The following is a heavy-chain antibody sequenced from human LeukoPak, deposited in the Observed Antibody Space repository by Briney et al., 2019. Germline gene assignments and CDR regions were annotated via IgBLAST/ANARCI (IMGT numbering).Heavy chain of an antibody. CDR1: GFTVSSSY. D-gene: IGHD3-16*01. CDR3: AKDPWGGY. Sequence: PGGSLRPSCAASGFTVSSSYMSWVRQAPGKGLEWVAVISYDGSNKYYADSVKGRFTISRDNSKNTLYLQMNSLRAEDTAVYYCAKDPWGGYWGQGTLVTVSS. J-gene: IGHJ4*02. V-gene: IGHV3-30*18. CDR2: ISYDGSNK.